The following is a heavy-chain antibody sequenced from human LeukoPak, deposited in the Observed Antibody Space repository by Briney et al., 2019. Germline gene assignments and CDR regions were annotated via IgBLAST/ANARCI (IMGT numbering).Heavy chain of an antibody. CDR3: ARSRRDGYNSDY. CDR1: GFTVSSNY. D-gene: IGHD5-24*01. CDR2: IYSGGST. V-gene: IGHV3-66*01. J-gene: IGHJ4*02. Sequence: PGGSLRLSCAASGFTVSSNYMSWVRQAPGKGLEWVSVIYSGGSTYYADSVKGRFTISRDSSKNTLYLQMNSLRAEDTAVYYCARSRRDGYNSDYWGQGTLVTVSS.